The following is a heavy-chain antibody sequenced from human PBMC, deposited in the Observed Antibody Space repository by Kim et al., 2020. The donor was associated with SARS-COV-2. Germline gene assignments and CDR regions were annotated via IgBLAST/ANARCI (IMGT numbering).Heavy chain of an antibody. CDR1: GYSFTSYW. CDR2: IDPSDSYT. Sequence: GESLKISCKGSGYSFTSYWISWVRQMPGKGLEWMGRIDPSDSYTNYSPSFQGHVTISADKSISTAYLQWSSLKASDTAMYYCATLPNEVLITFGGVIVIPDCWGQGTLVTVSS. D-gene: IGHD3-16*02. V-gene: IGHV5-10-1*01. J-gene: IGHJ4*02. CDR3: ATLPNEVLITFGGVIVIPDC.